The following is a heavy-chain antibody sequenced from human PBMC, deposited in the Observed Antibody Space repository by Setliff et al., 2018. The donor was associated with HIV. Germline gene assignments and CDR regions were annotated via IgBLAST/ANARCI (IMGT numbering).Heavy chain of an antibody. D-gene: IGHD6-13*01. CDR3: VRVSCSSWYSIPRNYYYSMDV. J-gene: IGHJ6*03. V-gene: IGHV4-61*02. CDR1: GGSISSGSYF. CDR2: IYTSGST. Sequence: KPSETLSLTCTVSGGSISSGSYFWTWIRQPAGKGLEWIGRIYTSGSTNYNPSLKSRVTTSVDTSKNQFSLRLSSVTAADTAVYYCVRVSCSSWYSIPRNYYYSMDVWGEGTTVTVSS.